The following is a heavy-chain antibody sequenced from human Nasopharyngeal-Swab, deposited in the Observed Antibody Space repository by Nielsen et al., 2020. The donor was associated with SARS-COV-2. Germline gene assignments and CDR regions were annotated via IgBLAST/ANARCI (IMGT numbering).Heavy chain of an antibody. CDR3: ARDWVGYCSSTSCPSI. J-gene: IGHJ4*02. Sequence: GESLKISCAASGFTFSDYYMSWIRQAPGKGLEWVPYISSSGSTISYADSVKGRFTISRDKAKNSLYLQMNSLRAEDTAVYYCARDWVGYCSSTSCPSIWGQGTLVTVSS. D-gene: IGHD2-2*03. V-gene: IGHV3-11*01. CDR2: ISSSGSTI. CDR1: GFTFSDYY.